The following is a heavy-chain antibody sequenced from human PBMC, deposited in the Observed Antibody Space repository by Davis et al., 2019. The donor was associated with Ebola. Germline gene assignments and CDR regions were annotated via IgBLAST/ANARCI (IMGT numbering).Heavy chain of an antibody. Sequence: GESLKISCAASGFTFSNYAMSWVRQVPGKGLEWVSSITVSGGSTYYTDSVKGRFTISRDNSKNTLYLQMNSLRAEDTAVYYCAKDTSNIWFDIWGQGTMVTVSS. J-gene: IGHJ3*02. CDR2: ITVSGGST. D-gene: IGHD1-26*01. CDR3: AKDTSNIWFDI. CDR1: GFTFSNYA. V-gene: IGHV3-23*01.